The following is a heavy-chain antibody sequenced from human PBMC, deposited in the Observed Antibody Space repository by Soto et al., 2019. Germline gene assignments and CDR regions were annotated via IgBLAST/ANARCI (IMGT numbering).Heavy chain of an antibody. D-gene: IGHD3-22*01. Sequence: GSLRLSCAASGFTFSSYGMHWVRQAPGKGLEWVAVIWYDGSNKYYADSVKGRFTISRDDSKNTLYLQMNSLKTEDTAVYYCTTVNPYISDSRGHCYWGQGTLVTVSS. CDR2: IWYDGSNK. J-gene: IGHJ4*02. V-gene: IGHV3-33*01. CDR1: GFTFSSYG. CDR3: TTVNPYISDSRGHCY.